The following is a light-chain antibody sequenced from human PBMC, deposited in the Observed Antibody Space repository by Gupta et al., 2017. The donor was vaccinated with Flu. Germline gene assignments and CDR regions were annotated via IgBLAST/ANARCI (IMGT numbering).Light chain of an antibody. V-gene: IGLV6-57*03. CDR1: SGGVASAL. Sequence: FVLTQPHSVSESPGKTVTISCTRSSGGVASALVQWLQQRPGSAPTTVIYQGDERPSGVPARFSGFIDTPSNSASLVISGVRTEDEADYYCQSYDGANWVFGGGTKLTVL. J-gene: IGLJ3*02. CDR3: QSYDGANWV. CDR2: QGD.